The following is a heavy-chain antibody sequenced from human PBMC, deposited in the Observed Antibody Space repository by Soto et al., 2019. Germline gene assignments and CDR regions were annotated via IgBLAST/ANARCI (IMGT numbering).Heavy chain of an antibody. V-gene: IGHV1-69*13. D-gene: IGHD6-6*01. J-gene: IGHJ6*02. CDR2: IIPIFGTA. Sequence: SVKVSCKASGGTFSSYAISWVRQAPGQGLEWMGGIIPIFGTANYAQKFQGRVTITADESTSTAYMELSSLRSEDTAVYYCARVKYSSSTGSYYYGMDVWGQGTTVTVSS. CDR1: GGTFSSYA. CDR3: ARVKYSSSTGSYYYGMDV.